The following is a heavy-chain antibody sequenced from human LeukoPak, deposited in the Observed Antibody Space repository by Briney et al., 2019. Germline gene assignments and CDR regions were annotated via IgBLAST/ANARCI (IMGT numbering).Heavy chain of an antibody. Sequence: AASVKVSCKASGYTFTSYDINWVRQATGQGPEWMGWMNPNSGNTGYAQKFQGRVTMTRNTSISTAYMELSSLRSEDTAVYYCARGDPLMYYYYYGMDVRGQGTTVTVSS. CDR2: MNPNSGNT. D-gene: IGHD2-8*01. J-gene: IGHJ6*02. V-gene: IGHV1-8*01. CDR1: GYTFTSYD. CDR3: ARGDPLMYYYYYGMDV.